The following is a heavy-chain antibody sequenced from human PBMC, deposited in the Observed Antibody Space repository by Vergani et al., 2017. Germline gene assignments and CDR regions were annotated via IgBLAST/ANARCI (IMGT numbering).Heavy chain of an antibody. CDR2: INHSGST. V-gene: IGHV4-34*01. Sequence: QVQLQQWGAGLLKPSETLSLTCAVSGGSFSGYYWSWIRQPPGKGLEWIGEINHSGSTNSNPSLTSRVTISVDTYKNQFSLKLSSVTAADTAVYYCAGLRYFAKQGYDYWGQGTLVTVSS. D-gene: IGHD3-9*01. CDR1: GGSFSGYY. J-gene: IGHJ4*02. CDR3: AGLRYFAKQGYDY.